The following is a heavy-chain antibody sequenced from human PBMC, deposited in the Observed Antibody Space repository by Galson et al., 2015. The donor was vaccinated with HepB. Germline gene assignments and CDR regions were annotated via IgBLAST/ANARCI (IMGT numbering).Heavy chain of an antibody. CDR2: INPNSGGT. CDR1: GYTFTGYY. CDR3: ARASLPRITGTRAPIDY. D-gene: IGHD1-20*01. Sequence: SVKVSCKASGYTFTGYYMHWVRQAPGQGLEWMGWINPNSGGTNYAQKFQGRVTMTRDTSISTAYTELSRLRSDDTAVYYCARASLPRITGTRAPIDYWGQGTLVTVSS. J-gene: IGHJ4*02. V-gene: IGHV1-2*02.